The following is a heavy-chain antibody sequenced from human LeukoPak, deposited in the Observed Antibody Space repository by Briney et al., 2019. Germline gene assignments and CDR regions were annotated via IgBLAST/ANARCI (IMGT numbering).Heavy chain of an antibody. CDR2: ISSSSSYI. D-gene: IGHD1-26*01. Sequence: GGSLRLSCAASGSTFSSYSMNWVRQAPGKGLEWVSSISSSSSYIYYADPVKGRFTISRDNAKNSLYLQMNSLRAEDTAVYYCARDLVGATEGAFDIWGQGTMVTVSS. CDR3: ARDLVGATEGAFDI. CDR1: GSTFSSYS. J-gene: IGHJ3*02. V-gene: IGHV3-21*01.